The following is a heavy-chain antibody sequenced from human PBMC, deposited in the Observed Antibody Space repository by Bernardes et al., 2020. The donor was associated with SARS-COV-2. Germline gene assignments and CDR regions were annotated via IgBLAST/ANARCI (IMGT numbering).Heavy chain of an antibody. Sequence: GSLRLSCAASGFTFSSYWMHWVRQAPGKGLVWVSRINSDGSSTSYADSVKGRFTISRDNAKNTLYLQMNSLRAEDTAVYYCARSEKKYVWGSYRPREIYYYYYGMDVWGQGTTVTVSS. D-gene: IGHD3-16*02. J-gene: IGHJ6*02. CDR3: ARSEKKYVWGSYRPREIYYYYYGMDV. CDR2: INSDGSST. V-gene: IGHV3-74*01. CDR1: GFTFSSYW.